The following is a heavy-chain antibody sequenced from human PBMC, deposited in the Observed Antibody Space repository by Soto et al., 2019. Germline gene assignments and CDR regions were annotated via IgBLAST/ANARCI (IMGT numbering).Heavy chain of an antibody. CDR1: GFSFNTW. D-gene: IGHD5-12*01. V-gene: IGHV3-74*01. CDR3: TRGASGYGNFDY. Sequence: EVQLVESGGGVVKPGGSLRLSCAASGFSFNTWMHWVRQAPGKGLVWLSRINSAGSSTTYADPVEGRFFVSRDNAKNTLYLQINSLTADDTAVYYCTRGASGYGNFDYWGQGVLLTVSS. CDR2: INSAGSST. J-gene: IGHJ4*02.